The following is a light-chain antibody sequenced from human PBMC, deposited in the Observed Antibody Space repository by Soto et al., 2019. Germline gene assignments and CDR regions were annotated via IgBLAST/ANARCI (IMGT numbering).Light chain of an antibody. CDR2: GAS. Sequence: AIRMTQSPSSFSASTGDRVTITCRASQDISSYLAWYQQKPGKAPKLLIYGASTLQSGVPSRFSGSGSGTDFTLTISCLQSEDFASYYCQQYCGYPLTFGGGTNVEI. CDR3: QQYCGYPLT. J-gene: IGKJ4*01. V-gene: IGKV1-8*01. CDR1: QDISSY.